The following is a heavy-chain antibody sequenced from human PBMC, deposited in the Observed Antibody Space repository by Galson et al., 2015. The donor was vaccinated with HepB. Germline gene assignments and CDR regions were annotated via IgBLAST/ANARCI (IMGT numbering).Heavy chain of an antibody. CDR3: ARQGPYCSSTSCYVSPYYYYGMDV. Sequence: QSGAEVKKPGESLKISCKGSGYSFTSYWIGWVRQMPGKGLEWMGIIYPGDSDTRYSPSFQGQVTISADKSISTAYLQWSSLKASDTAMYYCARQGPYCSSTSCYVSPYYYYGMDVWGQGTTVTVSS. J-gene: IGHJ6*02. V-gene: IGHV5-51*01. D-gene: IGHD2-2*01. CDR1: GYSFTSYW. CDR2: IYPGDSDT.